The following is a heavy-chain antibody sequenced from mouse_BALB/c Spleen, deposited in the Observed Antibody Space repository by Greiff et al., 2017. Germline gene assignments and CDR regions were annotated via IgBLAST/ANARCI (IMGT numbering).Heavy chain of an antibody. J-gene: IGHJ3*01. CDR3: ATYDYDGFAY. CDR2: ISSGSSTI. CDR1: GFTFSSFG. Sequence: EVKLMESGGGLVQPGGSRKLSCAASGFTFSSFGMHWVRQAPEKGLEWVAYISSGSSTIYYADTVKGRFTISRDNPKNTLFLQMTSLRSEDTAMYYCATYDYDGFAYWGQGTLVTVSA. V-gene: IGHV5-17*02. D-gene: IGHD2-4*01.